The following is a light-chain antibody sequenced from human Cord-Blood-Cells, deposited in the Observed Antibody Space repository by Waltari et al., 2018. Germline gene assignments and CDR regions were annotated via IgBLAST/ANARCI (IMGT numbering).Light chain of an antibody. CDR3: AAWDDSLNGWV. V-gene: IGLV1-36*01. CDR2: YDD. Sequence: QSVLTQPPSVSEAPRQRVTISCSGSSSNIGNNAVNWYQQLPGKAPKLLIYYDDPLPAGVSDGFSGSKSGTSAALAISGLQSEDEADYYCAAWDDSLNGWVFGGGTKLTVL. CDR1: SSNIGNNA. J-gene: IGLJ3*02.